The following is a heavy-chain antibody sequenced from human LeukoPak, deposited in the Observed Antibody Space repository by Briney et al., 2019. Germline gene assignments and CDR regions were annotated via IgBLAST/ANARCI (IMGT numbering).Heavy chain of an antibody. CDR2: IYYSGST. J-gene: IGHJ4*02. V-gene: IGHV4-59*01. Sequence: SETLSLTCTVSGGSISSYYWSWVRQPPGKGLEWIGYIYYSGSTNYNPSLKSRVTISVDTSKNQFSLKLSSVTAADTAVYYCARATYYYDRFYYFDYWGQGTLVTVSS. CDR3: ARATYYYDRFYYFDY. D-gene: IGHD3-22*01. CDR1: GGSISSYY.